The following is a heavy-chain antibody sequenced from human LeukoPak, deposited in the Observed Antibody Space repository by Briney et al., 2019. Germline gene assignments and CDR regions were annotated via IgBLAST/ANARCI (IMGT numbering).Heavy chain of an antibody. CDR3: ARDGTVVVPAAIIFDY. CDR2: ISSSGSTI. CDR1: GFTFSSYE. Sequence: PGGSLRLSCAASGFTFSSYEMNWVRPAPGKGLEWVSYISSSGSTIYYADSVKGRFTISRDNAKNSLYLQMNSLRAEDTAVYYCARDGTVVVPAAIIFDYWGQGTLVTVSS. D-gene: IGHD2-2*01. V-gene: IGHV3-48*03. J-gene: IGHJ4*02.